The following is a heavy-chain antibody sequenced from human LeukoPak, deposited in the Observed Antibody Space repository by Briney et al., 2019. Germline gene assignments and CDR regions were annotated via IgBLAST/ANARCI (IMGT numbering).Heavy chain of an antibody. D-gene: IGHD1-26*01. CDR3: ARQGWELLDY. Sequence: SGTLSLACTVSGRSISSSSYYWGWTRQPPGKGLEWIGSIYYSGITYYNPSLKSRVTIYVDTSKNQFSLKLSSVTAADTAVYYFARQGWELLDYWGQGTLVTVSS. CDR2: IYYSGIT. V-gene: IGHV4-39*01. CDR1: GRSISSSSYY. J-gene: IGHJ4*02.